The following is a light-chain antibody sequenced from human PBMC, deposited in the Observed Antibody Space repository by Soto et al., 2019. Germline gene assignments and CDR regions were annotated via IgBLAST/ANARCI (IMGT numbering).Light chain of an antibody. CDR3: HPRPNWSLT. CDR1: QSVRSF. CDR2: DAS. J-gene: IGKJ3*01. Sequence: DIVLTQSPATLSLSTVERATLSCRASQSVRSFFVWYQQKRGQAPRLLIYDASKRGTGIPARFSGSGSRTDFTLAISSLEPEDVVVYYCHPRPNWSLTF. V-gene: IGKV3-11*01.